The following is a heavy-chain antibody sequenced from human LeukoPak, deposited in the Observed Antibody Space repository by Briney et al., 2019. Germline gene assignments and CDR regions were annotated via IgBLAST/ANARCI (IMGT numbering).Heavy chain of an antibody. CDR1: GGSISSYY. D-gene: IGHD1-26*01. J-gene: IGHJ6*02. CDR3: ARDSEDGMDV. V-gene: IGHV4-59*01. Sequence: TPSETLSLTCTVSGGSISSYYWSWIRQPPGKGLEWIGYIYYSGSTNYNPSLKSRVTISVDTSKNQFSLKLSSVTAADTAVYYCARDSEDGMDVWGQGTTVTVSS. CDR2: IYYSGST.